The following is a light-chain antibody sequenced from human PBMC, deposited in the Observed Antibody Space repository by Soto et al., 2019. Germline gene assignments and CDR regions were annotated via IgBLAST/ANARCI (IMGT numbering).Light chain of an antibody. J-gene: IGKJ1*01. Sequence: EIVMTQSPAALSVSPGERATLFCRASQSISNNLAWYQQKPGQAPRLLIYSASIRATDIPARFSGSGSGTEFSLTISSLQSADFAVYYCQQYNNWPPPWTFGQGTKVEL. V-gene: IGKV3-15*01. CDR3: QQYNNWPPPWT. CDR2: SAS. CDR1: QSISNN.